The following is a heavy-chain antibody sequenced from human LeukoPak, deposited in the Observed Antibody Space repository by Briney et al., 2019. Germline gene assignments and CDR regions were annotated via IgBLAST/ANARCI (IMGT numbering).Heavy chain of an antibody. Sequence: PGGSLRLSCAASGFTFSSYGMHWVRQAPGKGLEWVAVISYDGSNKYYADSVKGRFTISRDNSRNTLYLQMNSLRAEDTAVFYCARGLLETPTSYFDYWGQGTLVTVSS. V-gene: IGHV3-30*03. J-gene: IGHJ4*02. CDR1: GFTFSSYG. CDR2: ISYDGSNK. CDR3: ARGLLETPTSYFDY. D-gene: IGHD4-23*01.